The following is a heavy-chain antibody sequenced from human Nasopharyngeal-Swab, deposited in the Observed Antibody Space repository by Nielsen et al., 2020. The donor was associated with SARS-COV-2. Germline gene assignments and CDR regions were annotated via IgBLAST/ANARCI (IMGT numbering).Heavy chain of an antibody. J-gene: IGHJ6*03. V-gene: IGHV3-11*06. Sequence: GGSLRLSCAASGFTFSDYYMSWIRQAPGKGLEWVSYISSSSSYTNYADSVKGRFTISRDNAKNSLYLQMNSLRAEDTAVYYCARVAAAGTLYYYYYMDVWGKGTTVTVSS. CDR1: GFTFSDYY. CDR3: ARVAAAGTLYYYYYMDV. CDR2: ISSSSSYT. D-gene: IGHD6-13*01.